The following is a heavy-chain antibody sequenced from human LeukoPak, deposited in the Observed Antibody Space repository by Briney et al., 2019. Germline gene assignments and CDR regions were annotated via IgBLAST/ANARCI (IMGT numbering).Heavy chain of an antibody. J-gene: IGHJ4*02. V-gene: IGHV3-30*02. CDR3: AMLPIAVAGTLDY. D-gene: IGHD6-19*01. Sequence: QTGGSLRLSRAASGFTFSSYGMHWVRQAPGKGLEWVAFIRYDGSNKYYADSVKGRFTISRDNSKNTLYLQMNSLRAEDTAVYYCAMLPIAVAGTLDYWGQGTLVTVSS. CDR2: IRYDGSNK. CDR1: GFTFSSYG.